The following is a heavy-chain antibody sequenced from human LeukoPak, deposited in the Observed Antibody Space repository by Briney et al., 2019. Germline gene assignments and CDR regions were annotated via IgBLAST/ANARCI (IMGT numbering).Heavy chain of an antibody. D-gene: IGHD6-6*01. CDR1: GYTFTGYY. V-gene: IGHV1-2*02. Sequence: ASVKVSCKASGYTFTGYYMHWVRQARGHGLEWMGWINPNTGGTNYAQKFQGRVTMTRDTTISTAYIELSRLTSDDTAIYYFASYPKYSSSHSFDYWGQGTLVTVSS. CDR3: ASYPKYSSSHSFDY. J-gene: IGHJ4*02. CDR2: INPNTGGT.